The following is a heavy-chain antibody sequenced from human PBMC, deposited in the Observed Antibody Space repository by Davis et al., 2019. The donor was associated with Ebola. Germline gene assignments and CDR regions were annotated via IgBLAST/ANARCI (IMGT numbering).Heavy chain of an antibody. CDR3: GKDLGYYGVDV. J-gene: IGHJ6*02. CDR2: ISYDGDNK. Sequence: GESLKISCAASGFTFSSYAMHWVRQAPGKGLEWVAVISYDGDNKFFVDSVKGRFTISRDNSKNTLYLQLSSLRAEDAAVYYCGKDLGYYGVDVWGQGTTVTVS. V-gene: IGHV3-30-3*01. CDR1: GFTFSSYA.